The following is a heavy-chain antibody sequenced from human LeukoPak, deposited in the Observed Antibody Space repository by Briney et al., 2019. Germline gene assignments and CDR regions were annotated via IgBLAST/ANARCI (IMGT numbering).Heavy chain of an antibody. D-gene: IGHD1-14*01. J-gene: IGHJ4*02. V-gene: IGHV3-7*01. CDR2: IKQGGSEK. CDR3: TRGHSDHISIYDY. CDR1: GFTFSNYW. Sequence: GGSLRLSCAASGFTFSNYWMSWVRQAPGKGLEWVANIKQGGSEKYYVDSVKGRFTISRDNAKSSLYLQMNSLRAEDTAVYYCTRGHSDHISIYDYWGQGTLVTVPS.